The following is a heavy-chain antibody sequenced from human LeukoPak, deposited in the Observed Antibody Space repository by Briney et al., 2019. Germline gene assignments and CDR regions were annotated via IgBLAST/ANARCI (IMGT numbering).Heavy chain of an antibody. CDR2: IYYSGST. CDR1: GGSISSGSYY. V-gene: IGHV4-39*01. D-gene: IGHD3-22*01. Sequence: SETLSLTCTVSGGSISSGSYYWSWIRQPPGKGLEWIGNIYYSGSTYYNPSLKSRVTISVDTSKNQFSLKLSSVTAADTAVYYCASGVVVITTRPFDYWGQGTLVTVSS. CDR3: ASGVVVITTRPFDY. J-gene: IGHJ4*02.